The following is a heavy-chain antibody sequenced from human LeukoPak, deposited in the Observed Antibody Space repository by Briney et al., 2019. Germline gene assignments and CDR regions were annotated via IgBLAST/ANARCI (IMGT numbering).Heavy chain of an antibody. CDR1: GFTFSNYA. D-gene: IGHD3-10*01. CDR2: ISDDGSRQ. J-gene: IGHJ4*02. V-gene: IGHV3-30-3*01. CDR3: VKDRTGTYPLDD. Sequence: PGGSLRLSCAATGFTFSNYAIHWGRQAPGKGLEWVAFISDDGSRQHYADSVKGRFTISRDNSTNTLNLQMNSLRAEATAVYYCVKDRTGTYPLDDWGQGTLVTVSS.